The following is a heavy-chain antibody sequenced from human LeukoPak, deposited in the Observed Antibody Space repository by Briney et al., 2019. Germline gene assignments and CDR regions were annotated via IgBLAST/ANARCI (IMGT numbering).Heavy chain of an antibody. V-gene: IGHV3-23*01. CDR3: AKVRASPGAFDI. D-gene: IGHD3-10*01. CDR2: LSSRQLHT. J-gene: IGHJ3*02. CDR1: GFTFSNFA. Sequence: GGSLRLSCAASGFTFSNFAMTWVRQAPGKGLEWVSSLSSRQLHTYYSDSVKGRFTISRDNSKNTLYLQMNGLRAEDTAVYYCAKVRASPGAFDIWGQGTMVTVSS.